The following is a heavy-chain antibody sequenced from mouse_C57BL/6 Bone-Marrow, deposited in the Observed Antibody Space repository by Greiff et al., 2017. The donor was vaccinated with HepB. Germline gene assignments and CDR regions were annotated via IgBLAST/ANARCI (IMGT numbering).Heavy chain of an antibody. CDR1: GFTFSSYA. D-gene: IGHD1-1*01. Sequence: EVKVVESGEGLVKPGGSLKLSCAASGFTFSSYAMSWVRQTPEKRLEWVAYISSGGDYIYYADTVKGRFTISRDNARNTLYLQMSSLKSEDTAMYYCTRGLLRKDWYFDVWGTGTTVTVSS. CDR3: TRGLLRKDWYFDV. V-gene: IGHV5-9-1*02. CDR2: ISSGGDYI. J-gene: IGHJ1*03.